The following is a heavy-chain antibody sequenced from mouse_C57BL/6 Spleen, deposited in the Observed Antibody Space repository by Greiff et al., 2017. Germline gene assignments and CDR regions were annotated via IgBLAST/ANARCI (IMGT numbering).Heavy chain of an antibody. CDR1: GYTFTDYE. J-gene: IGHJ3*01. V-gene: IGHV1-15*01. Sequence: VQLQQSGAELVRPGASVTLSCKASGYTFTDYEMHWVKQTPVHGLEWIGAIDPETGGTAYNQKFKGKAILTADKSSSTAYMELRSLTSEDSAVYYCTSYDGYGTWFAYGGQGTLVTVAA. CDR3: TSYDGYGTWFAY. CDR2: IDPETGGT. D-gene: IGHD2-3*01.